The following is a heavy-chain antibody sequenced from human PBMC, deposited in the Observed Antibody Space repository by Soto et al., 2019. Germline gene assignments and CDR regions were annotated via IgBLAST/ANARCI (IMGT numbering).Heavy chain of an antibody. CDR3: ARDLPLTIFSRVIIPPEWFAP. CDR2: IIPILGIA. D-gene: IGHD3-9*01. Sequence: ASVKVSRKASGATFSSHTISCVRQAPRQGLEWMGRIIPILGIANYAQKFQGRVTITADKSTSTAYMELSSLRSEDTAVYYCARDLPLTIFSRVIIPPEWFAPWGQGTLVTVSS. J-gene: IGHJ5*02. V-gene: IGHV1-69*04. CDR1: GATFSSHT.